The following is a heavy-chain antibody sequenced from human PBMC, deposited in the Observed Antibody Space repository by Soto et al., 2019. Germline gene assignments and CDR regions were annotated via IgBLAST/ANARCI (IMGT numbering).Heavy chain of an antibody. J-gene: IGHJ3*02. D-gene: IGHD4-17*01. Sequence: SETLSLTCTVSGGSISSGGYYWSWIRQHPGKGLEWIGYIYYSGSTYYNPSLKSRVTISVDTSKNQFSLKLSSVTAADTAVYYCARIPLIDYDAFDIWGQGTMVTVSS. CDR3: ARIPLIDYDAFDI. CDR2: IYYSGST. V-gene: IGHV4-31*03. CDR1: GGSISSGGYY.